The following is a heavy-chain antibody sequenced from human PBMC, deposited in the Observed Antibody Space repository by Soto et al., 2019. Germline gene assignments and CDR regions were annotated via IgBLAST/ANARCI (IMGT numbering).Heavy chain of an antibody. D-gene: IGHD2-8*01. J-gene: IGHJ4*02. Sequence: GGSLRLSCAASGFTFSTYAMSWVRQAPGKGLEWVSAISGSPSSTYYADSVKGRFTISRDNSKKTLFLQMNSLRAEDTAIYYCTTDLNGGFDYCGRGTLVTVSS. CDR2: ISGSPSST. V-gene: IGHV3-23*01. CDR3: TTDLNGGFDY. CDR1: GFTFSTYA.